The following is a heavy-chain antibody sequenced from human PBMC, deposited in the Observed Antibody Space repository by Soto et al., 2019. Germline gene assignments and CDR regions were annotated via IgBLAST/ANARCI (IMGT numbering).Heavy chain of an antibody. Sequence: VAFLRLSSSTSGFTFSTYWMPWFRQIPGKGLVWVSHIDSDGSIITYADSVKGRFTISRDNAKNTLYLQMNSLRAEDTAVYYCAKNSENFGDSKYDYWGQGT. D-gene: IGHD4-17*01. CDR2: IDSDGSII. V-gene: IGHV3-74*01. CDR3: AKNSENFGDSKYDY. J-gene: IGHJ4*02. CDR1: GFTFSTYW.